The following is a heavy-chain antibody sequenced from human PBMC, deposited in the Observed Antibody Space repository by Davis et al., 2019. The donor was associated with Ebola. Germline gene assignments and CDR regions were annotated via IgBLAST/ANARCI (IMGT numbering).Heavy chain of an antibody. V-gene: IGHV4-34*01. CDR3: ARGRTGSDHPRLDS. Sequence: MPSETLSLTCAVYGASFSGYYWSWIRQPPGKGLEWIGEINRGGGTNYNPSLKSRVTISSDMSKKQFSLKLSSVTAADTAVYFCARGRTGSDHPRLDSWGQGTLVTVSS. CDR2: INRGGGT. J-gene: IGHJ4*02. D-gene: IGHD7-27*01. CDR1: GASFSGYY.